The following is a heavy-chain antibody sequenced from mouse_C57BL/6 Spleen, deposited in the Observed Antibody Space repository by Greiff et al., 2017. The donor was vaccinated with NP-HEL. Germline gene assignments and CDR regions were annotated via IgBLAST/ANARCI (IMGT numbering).Heavy chain of an antibody. CDR2: INPNNGGT. D-gene: IGHD1-1*01. CDR3: ARSGIYYFPFDY. J-gene: IGHJ2*01. V-gene: IGHV1-22*01. CDR1: GYTFTDYN. Sequence: VQLQQSGPELVKPGASVKMSCKASGYTFTDYNMHWVKQSHGKSLEWIGYINPNNGGTSYNQKFKGKATLTVNKSSSTAYMELRSLTSEDSAVYYCARSGIYYFPFDYWGQGTTLTVSS.